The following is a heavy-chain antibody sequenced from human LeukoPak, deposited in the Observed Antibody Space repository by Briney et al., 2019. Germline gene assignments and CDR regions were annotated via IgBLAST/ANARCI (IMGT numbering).Heavy chain of an antibody. J-gene: IGHJ6*04. CDR2: TYYRSKWYN. D-gene: IGHD2-2*01. CDR3: ARDLVVPAARGISEEYYSYYGMDV. V-gene: IGHV6-1*01. Sequence: SQTLSLTCAISGDSVSSNSAAWNWIRQSPSRGLEWLGRTYYRSKWYNDYAVSVKSRITINPDTSKNQFSLQLNSVTPEDTAVYFCARDLVVPAARGISEEYYSYYGMDVWGKETTVTVSS. CDR1: GDSVSSNSAA.